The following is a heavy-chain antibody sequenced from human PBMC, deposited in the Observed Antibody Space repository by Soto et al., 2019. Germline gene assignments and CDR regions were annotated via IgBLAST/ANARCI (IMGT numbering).Heavy chain of an antibody. CDR3: TRDPHCISTIRPFDY. CDR2: IYYSGST. V-gene: IGHV4-30-4*01. CDR1: GGSISSGDYY. D-gene: IGHD2-2*01. J-gene: IGHJ4*02. Sequence: SETLSLTCTVSGGSISSGDYYWSWIRQPPGKGLEWIGYIYYSGSTYYNPSLKSRVTISVDKSKNQLSLKLTSVTAADTAVYYCTRDPHCISTIRPFDYWGQGTLVTVSS.